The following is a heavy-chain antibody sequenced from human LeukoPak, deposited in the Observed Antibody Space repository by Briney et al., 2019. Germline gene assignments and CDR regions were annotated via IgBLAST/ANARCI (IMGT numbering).Heavy chain of an antibody. CDR1: GFTFSSYA. CDR2: ISSNGGST. CDR3: AREGSGSYGYYFYYMDV. D-gene: IGHD3-10*01. V-gene: IGHV3-64*01. J-gene: IGHJ6*03. Sequence: GGSLRLSCAASGFTFSSYAMHWVSQAPGKGLEYVSAISSNGGSTYYANSVKGRFTISRDNSKNTLYLQMGSLRAEDMAVYYCAREGSGSYGYYFYYMDVWGKGTTVTVSS.